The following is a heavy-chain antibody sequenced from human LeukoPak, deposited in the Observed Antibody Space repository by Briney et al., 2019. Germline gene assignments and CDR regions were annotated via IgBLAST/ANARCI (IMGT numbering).Heavy chain of an antibody. Sequence: PSETLSLTCAVYGGSFSGYYWSWIRQPPGKGLEWIGEINHSGSTNYNSSLKSRVTISVDTSKKQFSLKLSSVTAADTAVYYCASGGIYYGAAFDFWGQGSLVTVSA. CDR1: GGSFSGYY. D-gene: IGHD1-26*01. J-gene: IGHJ4*02. CDR2: INHSGST. V-gene: IGHV4-34*01. CDR3: ASGGIYYGAAFDF.